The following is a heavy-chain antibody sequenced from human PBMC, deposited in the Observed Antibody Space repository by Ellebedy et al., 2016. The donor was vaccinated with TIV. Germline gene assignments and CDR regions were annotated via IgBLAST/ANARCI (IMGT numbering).Heavy chain of an antibody. CDR2: INQDGSEK. CDR3: VTDGSYGDYRSPTHAFEF. V-gene: IGHV3-7*01. J-gene: IGHJ3*01. D-gene: IGHD4-17*01. CDR1: GFTFSSYW. Sequence: GESLKISCAAPGFTFSSYWMSWVRQAPGKGLEWVANINQDGSEKYYVDSVKGRFTISRDNAKNLLYLQMNGLGADDTAVYYCVTDGSYGDYRSPTHAFEFWGQGTMVTVSS.